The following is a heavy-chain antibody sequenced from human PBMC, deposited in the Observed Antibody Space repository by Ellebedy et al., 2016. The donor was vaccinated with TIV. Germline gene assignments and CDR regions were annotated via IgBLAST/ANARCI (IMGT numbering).Heavy chain of an antibody. CDR2: ISGSNGDT. CDR3: AKDSVLTMVRGTQFDN. V-gene: IGHV3-23*01. J-gene: IGHJ4*02. CDR1: GFTFSNYA. D-gene: IGHD3-10*01. Sequence: GESLKISCAASGFTFSNYAMSWVRQAPGKGLEWVSAISGSNGDTFYADSVKGRFTIPRDNSKTTLYLQMNSLRAEDTAVYYCAKDSVLTMVRGTQFDNWGQGTLVTVSS.